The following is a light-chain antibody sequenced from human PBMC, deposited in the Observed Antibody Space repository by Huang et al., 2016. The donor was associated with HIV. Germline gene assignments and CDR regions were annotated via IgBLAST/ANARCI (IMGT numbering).Light chain of an antibody. V-gene: IGKV3-20*01. J-gene: IGKJ4*01. CDR2: GAS. CDR1: QRVSSSY. CDR3: QQYGSSFLT. Sequence: EIVLTQSPGTLSLSPGERPTLSCRASQRVSSSYLAWYQPKPGQASRLLIYGASSRATGIPDRFSGSGSGTDFTLTISRLEPEDFAVYYCQQYGSSFLTFGGGTKVEIK.